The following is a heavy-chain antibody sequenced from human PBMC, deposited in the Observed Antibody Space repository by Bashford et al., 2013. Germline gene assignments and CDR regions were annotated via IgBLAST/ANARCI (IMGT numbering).Heavy chain of an antibody. CDR1: GYSFTSYW. V-gene: IGHV5-51*01. D-gene: IGHD2-15*01. Sequence: GRSLKISCKGSGYSFTSYWIGWVRQMPGKAWSGWGSSILVTLDTRYSPSFQGQVTISADKSISTAYLQWSSLKASDTAMYYCARLRGGLGYCSGGSCGRHFDYWGQGTLVTVSS. CDR3: ARLRGGLGYCSGGSCGRHFDY. CDR2: SILVTLDT. J-gene: IGHJ4*02.